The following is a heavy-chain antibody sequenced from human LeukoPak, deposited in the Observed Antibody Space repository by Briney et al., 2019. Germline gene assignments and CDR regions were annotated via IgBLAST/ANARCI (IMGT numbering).Heavy chain of an antibody. D-gene: IGHD6-13*01. CDR2: IDPTSGGT. J-gene: IGHJ4*02. Sequence: GASVKVSCKASGYTFTVYYMHWVRQAPGQGLEWMGWIDPTSGGTNYTQKFQGRVTMTRDTSISTAYMELSRLRSDDTAIYYCARAAYSSSWYYFDYWGQGTLVTVS. V-gene: IGHV1-2*02. CDR3: ARAAYSSSWYYFDY. CDR1: GYTFTVYY.